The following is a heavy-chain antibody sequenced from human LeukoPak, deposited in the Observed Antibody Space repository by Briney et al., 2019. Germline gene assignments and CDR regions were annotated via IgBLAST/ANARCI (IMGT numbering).Heavy chain of an antibody. CDR1: GYTFTSYG. CDR3: ARVYATVTPREWSDP. D-gene: IGHD4-17*01. J-gene: IGHJ5*02. V-gene: IGHV1-18*04. Sequence: ASVKVSCKASGYTFTSYGISWVRQAPGQGLEWMGWISAYNGNTNYAQKLQGRVTMTTDTSTSTAYMELRSLRSDDTAVYYCARVYATVTPREWSDPWGQGTLVTVSS. CDR2: ISAYNGNT.